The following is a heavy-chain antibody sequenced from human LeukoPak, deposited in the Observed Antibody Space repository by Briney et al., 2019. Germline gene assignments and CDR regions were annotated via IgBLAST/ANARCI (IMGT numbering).Heavy chain of an antibody. CDR1: GGSISSYY. Sequence: SETLSLTCTVSGGSISSYYWSWLRHPPGKGLEWIGYVYSSGNTNYHPSLKSRVTISLDTSKNQFSLKMSSLTAADTAVYYCARRTPVTPNSFDSWGQGTLVTVSS. D-gene: IGHD4-17*01. CDR3: ARRTPVTPNSFDS. J-gene: IGHJ5*01. V-gene: IGHV4-59*08. CDR2: VYSSGNT.